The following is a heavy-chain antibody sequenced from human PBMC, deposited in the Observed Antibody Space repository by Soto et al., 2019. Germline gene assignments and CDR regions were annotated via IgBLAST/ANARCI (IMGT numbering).Heavy chain of an antibody. V-gene: IGHV3-53*01. J-gene: IGHJ4*02. D-gene: IGHD3-16*01. CDR2: IYNGEST. CDR1: GFTVNSDY. CDR3: ARDGRGLGKLSLFEY. Sequence: EVQLVESGGGLIRPGGSLRLSCAASGFTVNSDYMNWIRQTPGKGLEWVAFIYNGESTHYADSVKGRFTISSDRSKNTLYLQMNSLRIEDTAVYYCARDGRGLGKLSLFEYWGQGTLVTVSS.